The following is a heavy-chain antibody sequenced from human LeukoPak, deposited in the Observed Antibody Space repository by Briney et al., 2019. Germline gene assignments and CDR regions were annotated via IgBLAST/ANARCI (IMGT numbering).Heavy chain of an antibody. CDR1: GFTFSSYW. Sequence: GSLRLSCAASGFTFSSYWMSWVRQPPGKGLEWIGSIFHSGSTYYNPSLKSRLTISVDTSKNQLSLRLRSATAADTAVYYCARLYQGKRPPDYWGQGTLVTVSS. CDR2: IFHSGST. J-gene: IGHJ4*02. D-gene: IGHD6-25*01. CDR3: ARLYQGKRPPDY. V-gene: IGHV4-39*01.